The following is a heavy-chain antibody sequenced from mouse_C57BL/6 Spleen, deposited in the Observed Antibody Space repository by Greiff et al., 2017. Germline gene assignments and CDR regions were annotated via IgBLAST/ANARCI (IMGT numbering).Heavy chain of an antibody. CDR2: IYPGDGDT. Sequence: VQLQQSGPELVKPGASVKISCKASGYAFSSSWMNWVKQRPGKGLEWIGRIYPGDGDTNYNGKFKGKATLTADKSSSTAYMQLSSLTSEDSAVYFCARDTTVVASPFAYWGQGTLVTVSA. CDR1: GYAFSSSW. D-gene: IGHD1-1*01. V-gene: IGHV1-82*01. CDR3: ARDTTVVASPFAY. J-gene: IGHJ3*01.